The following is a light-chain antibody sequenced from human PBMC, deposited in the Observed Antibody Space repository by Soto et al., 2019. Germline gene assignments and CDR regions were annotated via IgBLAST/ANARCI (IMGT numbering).Light chain of an antibody. V-gene: IGKV3-20*01. J-gene: IGKJ1*01. CDR2: GAS. Sequence: EVGLTQSPGTLSLSPGGRATFTCRPIQSVGSNLAWYQQKLGQAPRLLIYGASSRATGIPDRFSGSGSGTDFTLTISRLEPEDFAVYYCQQYGSSPPTWTFGQGTKVDI. CDR3: QQYGSSPPTWT. CDR1: QSVGSN.